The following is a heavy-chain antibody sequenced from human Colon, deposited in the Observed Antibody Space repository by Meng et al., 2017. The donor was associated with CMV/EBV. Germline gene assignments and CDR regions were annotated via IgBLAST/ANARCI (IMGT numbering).Heavy chain of an antibody. V-gene: IGHV3-21*01. CDR3: ARVPVGATTPPVDY. Sequence: GESLKISCAASGFTFSSYSMNWVRQAPGKGLEWVSSISSSSSYIYYADSVKRRFTISRDNAKNSLYLQLNSLRAEDTAVYYCARVPVGATTPPVDYWGQGTLVTVSS. J-gene: IGHJ4*02. CDR1: GFTFSSYS. CDR2: ISSSSSYI. D-gene: IGHD1-26*01.